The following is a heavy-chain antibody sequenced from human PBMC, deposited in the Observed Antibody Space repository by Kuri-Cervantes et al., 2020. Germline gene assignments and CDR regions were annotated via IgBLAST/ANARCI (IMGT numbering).Heavy chain of an antibody. Sequence: SETLSLTCAVYVESFSGYSWTWIRQPPGKGLEWIGEVNHSGSTNYNPSLKSRVTISVDTSKNQFSLKVSSVTAADTAVYYCARGSLERAYWGQGTLVTVSS. D-gene: IGHD1-1*01. CDR3: ARGSLERAY. V-gene: IGHV4-34*01. CDR2: VNHSGST. J-gene: IGHJ4*02. CDR1: VESFSGYS.